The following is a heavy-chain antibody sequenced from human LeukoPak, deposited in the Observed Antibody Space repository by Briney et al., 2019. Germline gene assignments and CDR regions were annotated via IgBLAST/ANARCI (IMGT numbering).Heavy chain of an antibody. J-gene: IGHJ4*02. CDR3: ASDYYGSGSYYDY. CDR2: IKQDGSEK. V-gene: IGHV3-7*03. CDR1: GFTFSSYW. D-gene: IGHD3-10*01. Sequence: GGSLRLCCAASGFTFSSYWMSWVRQAPGKGLEWVANIKQDGSEKYYVDSVKGRFTISRDNAKNSLYLQMNSLRAEDTAVYYCASDYYGSGSYYDYWGQGTLVTVSS.